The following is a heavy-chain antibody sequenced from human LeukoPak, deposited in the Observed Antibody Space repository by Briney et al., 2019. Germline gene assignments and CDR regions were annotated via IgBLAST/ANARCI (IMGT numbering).Heavy chain of an antibody. CDR3: ARVVGDGYSDY. Sequence: SETLSLTCTVSGGSIISSNHYWGWTRQPPGKGLEWFGSISYSGGTAYNPSLRSRVTMSVDTSKNQFSLKLTSVTAADTAVYYCARVVGDGYSDYWGQGTLVTVSP. D-gene: IGHD5-24*01. CDR2: ISYSGGT. J-gene: IGHJ4*02. V-gene: IGHV4-39*07. CDR1: GGSIISSNHY.